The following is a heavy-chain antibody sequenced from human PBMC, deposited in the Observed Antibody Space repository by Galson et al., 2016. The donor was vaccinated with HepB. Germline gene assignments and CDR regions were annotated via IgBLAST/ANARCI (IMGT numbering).Heavy chain of an antibody. Sequence: SLRLSCAASGITFSNYWMHWVRQVPGKGLVWVSQINSDGRTTRYADSVKGRFTISRDNAKNTLYLQMNSLGAEDTAVYYCARGRGVAYYYSMDVWGQGTTVTVSS. J-gene: IGHJ6*02. CDR2: INSDGRTT. D-gene: IGHD5-24*01. V-gene: IGHV3-74*01. CDR1: GITFSNYW. CDR3: ARGRGVAYYYSMDV.